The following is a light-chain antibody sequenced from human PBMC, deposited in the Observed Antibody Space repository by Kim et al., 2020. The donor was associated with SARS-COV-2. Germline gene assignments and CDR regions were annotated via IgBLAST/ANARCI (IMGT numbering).Light chain of an antibody. CDR2: AAS. CDR3: QQSYNTPLT. V-gene: IGKV1-39*01. CDR1: QSVSSN. J-gene: IGKJ4*01. Sequence: ASVGDRVTITGRASQSVSSNLNWYQQKPGKAPNLLIYAASSLEGGVPSRFSGSGSGTDFTLTISSLQPEDFATYYCQQSYNTPLTFGGGTKVDIK.